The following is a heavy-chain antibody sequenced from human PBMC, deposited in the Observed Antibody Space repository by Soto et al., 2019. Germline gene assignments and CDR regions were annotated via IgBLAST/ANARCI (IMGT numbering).Heavy chain of an antibody. D-gene: IGHD6-19*01. V-gene: IGHV1-2*02. J-gene: IGHJ4*02. CDR2: MKPNTGGA. Sequence: QVNLVQSGAEVKKPGASVKVSCKASGYNFNGYYIHWVRQAPGQGLEWMGWMKPNTGGANYAQKFQGKVIMTTDTSISTAYLELRSLPSDDTAVYYCAKVISTIGSKQWLAQTKHQALDYWGQGTLVTVSS. CDR1: GYNFNGYY. CDR3: AKVISTIGSKQWLAQTKHQALDY.